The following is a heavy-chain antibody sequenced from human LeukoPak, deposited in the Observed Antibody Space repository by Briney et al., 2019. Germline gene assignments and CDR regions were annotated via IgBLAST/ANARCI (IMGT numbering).Heavy chain of an antibody. CDR3: ARDDPAPATYYYDSSLPPLDAFDI. Sequence: PGGSLRLSCVASGFTFSSYAMHWVRQAPGKGLEWVAVMSYDGSNKYYADSVKGRFSISRDNSKNTLYLQMNSLRAEDTAVYYCARDDPAPATYYYDSSLPPLDAFDIWGQGTMVTVSS. CDR2: MSYDGSNK. D-gene: IGHD3-22*01. CDR1: GFTFSSYA. J-gene: IGHJ3*02. V-gene: IGHV3-30-3*01.